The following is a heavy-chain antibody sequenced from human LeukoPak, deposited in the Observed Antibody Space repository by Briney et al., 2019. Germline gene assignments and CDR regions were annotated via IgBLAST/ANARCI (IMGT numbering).Heavy chain of an antibody. D-gene: IGHD2/OR15-2a*01. CDR3: AKTSMQNWFDP. V-gene: IGHV4-59*08. CDR2: IYYSGST. Sequence: SETLSLTCTVSGGSISTYYWSWLRQPPGKGLEWIGYIYYSGSTNYNPSLKSRVTISVDTSKNQFSLKLSSVTAADTAVYYCAKTSMQNWFDPWGQGTLVTVSS. J-gene: IGHJ5*02. CDR1: GGSISTYY.